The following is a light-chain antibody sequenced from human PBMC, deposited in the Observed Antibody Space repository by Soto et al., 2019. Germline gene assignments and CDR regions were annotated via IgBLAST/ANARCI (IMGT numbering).Light chain of an antibody. CDR1: QSVRSN. CDR3: QHYNSWPPWT. V-gene: IGKV3-15*01. J-gene: IGKJ1*01. CDR2: GAS. Sequence: EIVMTQSPATLSVSLGERATFSCRASQSVRSNLAWYQQKPGQAPRLLIYGASTRATGVPARFRGSGYGTDFTLTISALQSEDFAVYYCQHYNSWPPWTFGQGTKVDIK.